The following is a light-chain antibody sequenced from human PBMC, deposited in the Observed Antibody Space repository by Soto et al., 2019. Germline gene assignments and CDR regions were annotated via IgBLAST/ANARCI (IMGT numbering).Light chain of an antibody. J-gene: IGKJ1*01. CDR1: QYINTR. CDR2: QTS. V-gene: IGKV3-11*01. CDR3: HQRQSLPRT. Sequence: EIVLTQSPATLSSFPGDRVTLSCRASQYINTRLAWYQHRPGQAPRLLIYQTSLRAAGIPARFSASGSGTDLTRTISDVQPEDFSLYYCHQRQSLPRTFGQGTKVDI.